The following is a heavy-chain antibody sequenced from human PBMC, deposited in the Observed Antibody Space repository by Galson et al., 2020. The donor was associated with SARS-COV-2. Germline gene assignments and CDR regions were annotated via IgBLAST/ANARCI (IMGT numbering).Heavy chain of an antibody. J-gene: IGHJ6*02. D-gene: IGHD3-3*01. CDR2: IKQDGSEK. V-gene: IGHV3-7*03. CDR1: GFTFSSYW. CDR3: SRDGLGITIFGVVTRGYYYGRDV. Sequence: GESLNISCAASGFTFSSYWMSWVRQAPGKGLEWVANIKQDGSEKYYVDSVKGRFTISRDNAKNSLYLQMNSLRAEDTAVYYCSRDGLGITIFGVVTRGYYYGRDVWGQGTTVTVSS.